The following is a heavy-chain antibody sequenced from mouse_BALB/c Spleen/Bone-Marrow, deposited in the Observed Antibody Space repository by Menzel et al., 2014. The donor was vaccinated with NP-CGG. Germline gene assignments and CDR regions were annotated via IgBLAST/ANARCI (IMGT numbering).Heavy chain of an antibody. V-gene: IGHV5-15*02. Sequence: EVHLVESGGGLVQPGGSRKLPCAASGFTFSDYGMAWVRQAPGKGPEWVAFISNLAYSIYYADTVTGRFTISRENAKNTLYLEMSSLRSEDTAMYYCATIYYGNSYAMDYWGQGTSVTVSS. CDR3: ATIYYGNSYAMDY. CDR1: GFTFSDYG. D-gene: IGHD2-1*01. CDR2: ISNLAYSI. J-gene: IGHJ4*01.